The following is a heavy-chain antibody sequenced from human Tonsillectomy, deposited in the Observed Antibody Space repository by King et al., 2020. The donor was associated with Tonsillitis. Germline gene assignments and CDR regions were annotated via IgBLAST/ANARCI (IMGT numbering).Heavy chain of an antibody. Sequence: LQESGPGLVKPSETLSLTCTVSGGSISSYYWSWIRQPPGKGLEWIGYIYYSGSTNYNSSLKSRVTISVDTSKNQFSLKLSSVTAADTAVYYCARVAVAGSWDYWGQGTLVTVSS. J-gene: IGHJ4*02. CDR3: ARVAVAGSWDY. D-gene: IGHD6-19*01. V-gene: IGHV4-59*01. CDR2: IYYSGST. CDR1: GGSISSYY.